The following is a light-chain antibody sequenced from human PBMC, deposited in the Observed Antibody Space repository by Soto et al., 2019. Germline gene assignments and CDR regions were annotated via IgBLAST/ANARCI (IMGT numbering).Light chain of an antibody. CDR2: GAS. CDR1: QRVSSN. CDR3: QQYNNWPRT. V-gene: IGKV3-15*01. Sequence: EIVMTQSPATLSVSPGERATISCRASQRVSSNLAWYQQKPGQAPRLLIYGASTRAPGIPARFSGSGSGTEFTLTISSLQSEDFAVYYCQQYNNWPRTFGQGTKLEIK. J-gene: IGKJ1*01.